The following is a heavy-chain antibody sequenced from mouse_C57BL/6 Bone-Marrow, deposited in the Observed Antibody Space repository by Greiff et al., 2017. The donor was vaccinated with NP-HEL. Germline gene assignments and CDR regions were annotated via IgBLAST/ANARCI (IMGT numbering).Heavy chain of an antibody. CDR3: AGPNGYYHAWFAY. D-gene: IGHD2-3*01. CDR1: GYTFSDYG. Sequence: EVQLLQPGAGLVKPGASLKLSCAASGYTFSDYGMHWVHQAPEQGLEWVAYISSGSSTINYAETVKGRSTISRDNAKNTLFLQLTSLRSEDAAVYYCAGPNGYYHAWFAYGGQGTLVTVTA. V-gene: IGHV5-17*01. J-gene: IGHJ3*01. CDR2: ISSGSSTI.